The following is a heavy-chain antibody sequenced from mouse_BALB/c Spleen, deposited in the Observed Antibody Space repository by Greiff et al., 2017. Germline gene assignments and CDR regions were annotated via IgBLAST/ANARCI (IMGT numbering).Heavy chain of an antibody. J-gene: IGHJ1*01. CDR3: TKIPLLGGYFDV. Sequence: VQLQQSGAELVKPGASVKLSCKASGYTFTSYYMYWVKQRPGQGLEWIGEINPSNGGTNFNEKFKSKATLTVDKSSSTAYMQLSSLTSEDSAVYYCTKIPLLGGYFDVWGAGTTVTVSS. CDR1: GYTFTSYY. D-gene: IGHD3-3*01. V-gene: IGHV1S81*02. CDR2: INPSNGGT.